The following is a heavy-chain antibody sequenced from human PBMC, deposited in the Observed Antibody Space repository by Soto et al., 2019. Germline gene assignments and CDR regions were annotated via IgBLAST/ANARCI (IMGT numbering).Heavy chain of an antibody. V-gene: IGHV3-11*05. CDR1: GFTFSDYY. J-gene: IGHJ4*02. D-gene: IGHD5-12*01. CDR3: ARSLRGYSGYSGY. Sequence: QVQLVESGGGLVKPGGCLRLSCAASGFTFSDYYMSWIRQAPGKGLEWGSYISSSGSDTNYADSVKGRFTVSRDNAKNSLSLQMNSLRAEDTDVYYCARSLRGYSGYSGYWGQGTLVTVSS. CDR2: ISSSGSDT.